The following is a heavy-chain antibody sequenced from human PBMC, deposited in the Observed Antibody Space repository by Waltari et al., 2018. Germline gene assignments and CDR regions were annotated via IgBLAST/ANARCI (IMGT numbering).Heavy chain of an antibody. Sequence: QLQLQESGPGLVKPSETLSLTCSVSGASISSSNYYWGRIRQPPGKGLEWIGSMFNGGSTYYNPSLKSRVTISVDTYKNQFSLRLNSVTAADTAIYYCARHGYSGGWFDPWGQGTLVTVSS. CDR3: ARHGYSGGWFDP. J-gene: IGHJ5*02. CDR1: GASISSSNYY. D-gene: IGHD4-17*01. V-gene: IGHV4-39*01. CDR2: MFNGGST.